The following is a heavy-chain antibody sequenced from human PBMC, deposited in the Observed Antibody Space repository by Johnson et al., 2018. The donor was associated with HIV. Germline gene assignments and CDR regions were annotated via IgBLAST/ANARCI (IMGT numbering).Heavy chain of an antibody. CDR1: GFTFDDYG. CDR3: ARALGTAVGAFDI. Sequence: EVQLVESGGSVVRPGGSLRLSCAASGFTFDDYGMSWVRQGSGKGLEWVSGINWNGDTTAYADSVKGRFTISRDNAKNSLYLQMNSLRAEDTALYYCARALGTAVGAFDIWGQGTMVTVSS. CDR2: INWNGDTT. V-gene: IGHV3-20*04. D-gene: IGHD4-23*01. J-gene: IGHJ3*02.